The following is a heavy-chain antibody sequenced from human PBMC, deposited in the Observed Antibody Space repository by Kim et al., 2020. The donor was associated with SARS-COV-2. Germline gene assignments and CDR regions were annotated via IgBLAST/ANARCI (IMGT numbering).Heavy chain of an antibody. CDR3: ARNLVPTTKTYGMDV. Sequence: GGSLRLSCAASGFTFSTYSMNWVRQAPGKGLEWVSSISSTSAYIYYADSVKGRFTIPRDNAKDSLYLQMNSLRAEDTAVYYCARNLVPTTKTYGMDVWGQGTTVTVSS. V-gene: IGHV3-21*01. CDR2: ISSTSAYI. CDR1: GFTFSTYS. D-gene: IGHD2-2*01. J-gene: IGHJ6*02.